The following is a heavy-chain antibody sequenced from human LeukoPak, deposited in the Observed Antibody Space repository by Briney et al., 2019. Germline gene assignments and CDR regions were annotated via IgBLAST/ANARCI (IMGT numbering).Heavy chain of an antibody. V-gene: IGHV6-1*01. D-gene: IGHD3/OR15-3a*01. CDR1: GDSVSSNRAG. J-gene: IGHJ4*02. CDR3: ARGTGSTNYYFDS. Sequence: SQTLSLTCAISGDSVSSNRAGWNWIRQSPSRGLQWLGRTFYRSKWYNEYRPSVGSRITINPDTSRNQFSLQLNSVTPEDTAVYYCARGTGSTNYYFDSWGQGTLVAVSS. CDR2: TFYRSKWYN.